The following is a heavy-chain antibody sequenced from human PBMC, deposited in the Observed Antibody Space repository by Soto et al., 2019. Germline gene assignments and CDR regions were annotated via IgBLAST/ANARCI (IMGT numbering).Heavy chain of an antibody. J-gene: IGHJ4*02. CDR3: ARGMDY. CDR1: GFTFSSYA. Sequence: GGSLRLSCAASGFTFSSYAMHWVRQAPGKGLEWVAVISYDGSNKYYADSVKGRFTISRDNSKNTLYLQMNSLRAEDTAVYYCARGMDYWGQGTLVTVSS. CDR2: ISYDGSNK. V-gene: IGHV3-30-3*01.